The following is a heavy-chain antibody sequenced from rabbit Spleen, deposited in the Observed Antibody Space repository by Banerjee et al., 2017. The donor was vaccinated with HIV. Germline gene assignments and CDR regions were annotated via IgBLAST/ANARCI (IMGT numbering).Heavy chain of an antibody. CDR2: RDFT. J-gene: IGHJ4*01. D-gene: IGHD3-1*01. Sequence: RDFTYYANWVNGRFTISRSTSLNTVDLKLTNLTAADTATYFCARAMASYIRVNLWGPGTLVTVS. CDR3: ARAMASYIRVNL. V-gene: IGHV1S43*01.